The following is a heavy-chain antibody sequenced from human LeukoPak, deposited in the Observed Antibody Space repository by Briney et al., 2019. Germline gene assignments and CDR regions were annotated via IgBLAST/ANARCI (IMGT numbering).Heavy chain of an antibody. V-gene: IGHV3-23*01. CDR2: ISGGT. D-gene: IGHD5-24*01. J-gene: IGHJ4*02. CDR1: GFTFSNSA. CDR3: ARTLRSGDGYKAGYFDY. Sequence: PGGSLRLSCAASGFTFSNSAMSWVRQAPGMGLEWVSTISGGTYYADSVKGRFTISRDKSKNTLSLEMNSLRAEDTAVYYCARTLRSGDGYKAGYFDYWGQGTLVTVSS.